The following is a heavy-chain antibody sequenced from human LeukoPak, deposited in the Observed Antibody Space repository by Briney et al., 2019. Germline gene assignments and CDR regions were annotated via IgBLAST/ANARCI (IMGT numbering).Heavy chain of an antibody. CDR2: INPNSGGT. CDR1: GYTFTGYY. D-gene: IGHD3-3*01. J-gene: IGHJ4*02. V-gene: IGHV1-2*02. CDR3: ARVLGVRGPPPFDY. Sequence: GASVKVSCKASGYTFTGYYMHWVRQAPGQGLEWMGWINPNSGGTNYAQKFQGRVTMTRDTSISTAYMELSRLRSDDTAVYYCARVLGVRGPPPFDYWGQGTLVTVSS.